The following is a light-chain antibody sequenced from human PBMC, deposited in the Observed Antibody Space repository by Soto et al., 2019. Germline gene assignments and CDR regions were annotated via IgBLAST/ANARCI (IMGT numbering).Light chain of an antibody. CDR2: SNN. CDR1: SSNLGSNS. J-gene: IGLJ7*01. V-gene: IGLV1-44*01. Sequence: QSVLTQPPSASGTPGPRVSISCSGSSSNLGSNSVNWYQHLPGTAPKLLISSNNQRPSGVPDRFSGSKSGTSASLAISGLQSEDEADYYCAVWDDRLNGPVFGGGTQLTVL. CDR3: AVWDDRLNGPV.